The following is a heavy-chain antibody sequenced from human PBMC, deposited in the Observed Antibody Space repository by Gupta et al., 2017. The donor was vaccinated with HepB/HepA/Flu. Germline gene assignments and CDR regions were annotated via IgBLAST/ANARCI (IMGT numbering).Heavy chain of an antibody. J-gene: IGHJ4*02. CDR1: GFTFRNYG. CDR2: ISVSGNRT. V-gene: IGHV3-23*01. CDR3: AKSGGIAAAGTSLYFVY. Sequence: EVQLLESGGGLVQPGGSLRLSCVASGFTFRNYGMSWVRQAPGKGLEWVSGISVSGNRTYYADSVKGRFTISRDNSKNTLYLQMNSLRVEDTAVYYCAKSGGIAAAGTSLYFVYWGQGSLVTVSS. D-gene: IGHD6-13*01.